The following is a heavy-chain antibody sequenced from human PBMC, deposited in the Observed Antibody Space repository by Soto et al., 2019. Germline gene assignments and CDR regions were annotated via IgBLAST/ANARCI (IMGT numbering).Heavy chain of an antibody. CDR2: IKSNTNGGTT. Sequence: EVQLMESGGGLVKPGGSLRVSCAGLGFTFSNAWMTWFRQAPGKGLEWVGRIKSNTNGGTTEYAAPVKGRFSISRDDSKNTLYLQMNSLKTEDTAVYYCTSKGGATFGVGPDTFDVWGEGTLVIVSP. CDR1: GFTFSNAW. V-gene: IGHV3-15*01. D-gene: IGHD3-3*01. J-gene: IGHJ3*01. CDR3: TSKGGATFGVGPDTFDV.